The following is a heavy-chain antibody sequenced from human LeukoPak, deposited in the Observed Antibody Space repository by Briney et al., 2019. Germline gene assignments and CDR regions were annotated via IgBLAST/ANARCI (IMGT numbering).Heavy chain of an antibody. Sequence: ASVKVSCKASGYTFTGYYMHWVRQAPGQGLEWMGWINPNSGGTNYAQKFQGWVTMTRDTSISTAYMELSRLRSDDTAVYYCAREFLYCGGDCSPDYWGQGTLVTVSS. J-gene: IGHJ4*02. CDR2: INPNSGGT. V-gene: IGHV1-2*04. CDR1: GYTFTGYY. D-gene: IGHD2-21*02. CDR3: AREFLYCGGDCSPDY.